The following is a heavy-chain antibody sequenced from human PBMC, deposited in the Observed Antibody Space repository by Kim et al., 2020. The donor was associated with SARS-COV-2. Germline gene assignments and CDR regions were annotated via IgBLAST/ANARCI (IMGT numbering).Heavy chain of an antibody. Sequence: SETLSLTCTVSGGSVSSGSYYWSWIRQPPGKGLEWIGYIYYSGSTNYNPSLKSRVTISVDTSKNQFSLKLSSVTAADTAVYYCARDAYYYGWYFDLWGRGTLVTVSS. CDR1: GGSVSSGSYY. D-gene: IGHD3-22*01. V-gene: IGHV4-61*01. CDR2: IYYSGST. J-gene: IGHJ2*01. CDR3: ARDAYYYGWYFDL.